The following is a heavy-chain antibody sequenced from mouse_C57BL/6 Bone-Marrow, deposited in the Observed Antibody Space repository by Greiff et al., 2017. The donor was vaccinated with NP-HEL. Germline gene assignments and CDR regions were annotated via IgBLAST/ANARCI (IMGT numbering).Heavy chain of an antibody. CDR2: IHPNSGST. J-gene: IGHJ4*01. Sequence: QVQLQQSGAELVKPGASVKLSCKASGYTFTSYLMHWVKQRPGQGLEWIGMIHPNSGSTNYNEKFKSKATLTVDKSSSTAYMQLSSLTSEDSAVYYCARRDGYYAMDYWGQGTSVTVSS. V-gene: IGHV1-64*01. CDR1: GYTFTSYL. D-gene: IGHD2-3*01. CDR3: ARRDGYYAMDY.